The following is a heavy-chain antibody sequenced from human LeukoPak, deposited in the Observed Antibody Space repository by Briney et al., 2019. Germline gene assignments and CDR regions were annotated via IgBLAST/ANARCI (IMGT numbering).Heavy chain of an antibody. Sequence: PGGSLRLSCTASTRYFTNYWMHWVRQVPGKGLAWLSRIDRDGLKADYADSVRGRFTISRHNAKSTAYLQLNSLRAEDTAVYYCARAVTYYYGSVTYDWFDPWGQGTLVTVSS. CDR1: TRYFTNYW. J-gene: IGHJ5*02. CDR2: IDRDGLKA. D-gene: IGHD3-10*01. CDR3: ARAVTYYYGSVTYDWFDP. V-gene: IGHV3-74*01.